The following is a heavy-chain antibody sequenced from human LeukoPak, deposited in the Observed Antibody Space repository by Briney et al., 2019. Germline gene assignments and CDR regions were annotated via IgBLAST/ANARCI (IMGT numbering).Heavy chain of an antibody. CDR2: ISAYNGDT. V-gene: IGHV1-18*01. CDR3: AKGEGYYDSSVDY. CDR1: GYTFSSYG. Sequence: ASVKVSCKASGYTFSSYGISWVRQAPGQGLEWMGWISAYNGDTNCAHKFQGRVTMTTDTSTTTAYMELSSLRSEDTAVYYCAKGEGYYDSSVDYWGQGTLVTVSS. D-gene: IGHD3-22*01. J-gene: IGHJ4*02.